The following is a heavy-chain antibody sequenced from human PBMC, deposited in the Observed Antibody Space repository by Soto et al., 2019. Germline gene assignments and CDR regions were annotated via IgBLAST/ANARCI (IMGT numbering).Heavy chain of an antibody. V-gene: IGHV4-34*01. CDR2: INHSGST. D-gene: IGHD3-16*02. CDR1: GGSFIGYY. CDR3: ARYRTNYDYVWGSYRYSFIWWFDP. Sequence: SETLSLTCAVYGGSFIGYYCICIRHPPFKWLEWIVEINHSGSTNYNPSLKSRVTISVDTSKNQFSLKLSSVTAADTAVYYCARYRTNYDYVWGSYRYSFIWWFDPWGQGTLVTVSS. J-gene: IGHJ5*02.